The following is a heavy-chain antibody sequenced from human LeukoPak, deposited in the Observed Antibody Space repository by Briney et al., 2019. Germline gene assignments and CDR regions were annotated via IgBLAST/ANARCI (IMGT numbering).Heavy chain of an antibody. J-gene: IGHJ2*01. CDR2: ISGSGGST. CDR1: GFTFSSYA. V-gene: IGHV3-23*01. D-gene: IGHD3-22*01. Sequence: GGSLRLSCAASGFTFSSYAMNWVRQAPGKGLEWVSGISGSGGSTYYADSVQGRFTISRDNSKNTLYLQMNSLKAEDTAVYYCAKDYYDSSGYSGHWYFDLWGRGTLVTVSS. CDR3: AKDYYDSSGYSGHWYFDL.